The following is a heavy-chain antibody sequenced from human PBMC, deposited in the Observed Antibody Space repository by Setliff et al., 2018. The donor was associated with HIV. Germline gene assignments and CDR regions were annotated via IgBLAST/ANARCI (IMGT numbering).Heavy chain of an antibody. CDR2: TRNRANNYIT. Sequence: GGSLRLSCAVSGFSLSDYYMDWVRQAPGKGLEWVGRTRNRANNYITDYATSVQGRCTISRDYSKDSLFLQMNNLKTEDTAVYYCVRAAAGLDIWSQGIRVTVSS. CDR3: VRAAAGLDI. J-gene: IGHJ4*02. V-gene: IGHV3-72*01. CDR1: GFSLSDYY.